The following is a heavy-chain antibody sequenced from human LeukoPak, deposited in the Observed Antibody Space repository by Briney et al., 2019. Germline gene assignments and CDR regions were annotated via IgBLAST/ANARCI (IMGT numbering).Heavy chain of an antibody. Sequence: AAGKVSCKASGYTFINNDINWVRQATGQGQEWMGWMNPSNGNTGYAQKVQGRGLITSNSDISKTSMELSRLRSEDTAVYYCAVRARLTFGLRLSTFFDLWGQGTLVTVSS. CDR3: AVRARLTFGLRLSTFFDL. CDR1: GYTFINND. CDR2: MNPSNGNT. J-gene: IGHJ4*02. D-gene: IGHD2-2*01. V-gene: IGHV1-8*02.